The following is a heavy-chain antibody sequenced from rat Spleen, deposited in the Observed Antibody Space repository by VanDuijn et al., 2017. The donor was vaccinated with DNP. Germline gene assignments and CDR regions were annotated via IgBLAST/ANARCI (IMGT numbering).Heavy chain of an antibody. J-gene: IGHJ4*01. CDR2: ISTGGGNT. Sequence: EVQLVESGGGLVPPGRSLKLSCVVSGFTFSDYNMAWVRQAPTKGLEWVASISTGGGNTYYRDSVKGRFTISRDNAKSTLYLQMDSLRSEETATYYCARHGEVPSRYAMDAWGQGTSVTVSS. CDR1: GFTFSDYN. CDR3: ARHGEVPSRYAMDA. D-gene: IGHD1-5*01. V-gene: IGHV5S23*01.